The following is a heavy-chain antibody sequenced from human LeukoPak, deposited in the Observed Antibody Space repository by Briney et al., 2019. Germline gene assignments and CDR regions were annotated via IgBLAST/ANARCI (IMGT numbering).Heavy chain of an antibody. Sequence: GGSLRLSCSASGFTFSNYAIHWVRHAPGKGLEIVSAISPSGGSTYYADSVKGRFTISRDNSKNMLYLQMSSLRPEDTAVYYCVKLLVEMRVLLPYFDYWGQGTLVTVSS. J-gene: IGHJ4*02. D-gene: IGHD2-15*01. CDR3: VKLLVEMRVLLPYFDY. CDR1: GFTFSNYA. V-gene: IGHV3-64D*06. CDR2: ISPSGGST.